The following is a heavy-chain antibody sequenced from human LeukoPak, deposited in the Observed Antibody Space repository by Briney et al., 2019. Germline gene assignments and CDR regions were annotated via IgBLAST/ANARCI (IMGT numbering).Heavy chain of an antibody. Sequence: GGSLRLSCAASGFTFSRYWWHWVRQPPGKGLVWGSRADYDGSDTSYADSVRGRFTISRDNAKNTLYLQMNSLSAEDTAVYDCATLAAAGTNYWGQGTLVTVSS. CDR2: ADYDGSDT. J-gene: IGHJ4*02. CDR1: GFTFSRYW. CDR3: ATLAAAGTNY. D-gene: IGHD6-13*01. V-gene: IGHV3-74*01.